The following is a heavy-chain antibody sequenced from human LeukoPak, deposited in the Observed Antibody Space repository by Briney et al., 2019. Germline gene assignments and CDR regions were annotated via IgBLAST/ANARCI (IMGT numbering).Heavy chain of an antibody. CDR2: IIPIFGTA. Sequence: SVRVSCKASGGTFSSYAISWVRQAPGQGLEWMGGIIPIFGTANYAQKFQGRVTITAYESTSTAYMELSSLRSEDTAVYYCARGALYDSSGYYYVYWGQGTLVTVSS. CDR3: ARGALYDSSGYYYVY. J-gene: IGHJ4*02. D-gene: IGHD3-22*01. V-gene: IGHV1-69*01. CDR1: GGTFSSYA.